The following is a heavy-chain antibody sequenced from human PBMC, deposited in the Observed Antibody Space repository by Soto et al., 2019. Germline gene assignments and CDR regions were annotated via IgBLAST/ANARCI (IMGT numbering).Heavy chain of an antibody. Sequence: GGSLRLSCTASGFTFSSYAMSWVRQAPGKGLEWVSAISGSGGNTYYADSVKGRFTISRDNSKNTLYLQMNSLRAEDTAVYYCARDALYGDYAFDYWGQGTLVTVSS. CDR1: GFTFSSYA. V-gene: IGHV3-23*01. D-gene: IGHD4-17*01. CDR2: ISGSGGNT. J-gene: IGHJ4*02. CDR3: ARDALYGDYAFDY.